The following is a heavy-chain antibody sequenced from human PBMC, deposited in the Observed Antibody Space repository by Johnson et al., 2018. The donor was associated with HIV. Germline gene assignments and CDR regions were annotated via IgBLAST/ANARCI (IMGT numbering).Heavy chain of an antibody. J-gene: IGHJ3*02. CDR3: TRDTDFMVRGVSSGAFDI. CDR2: ISWNSGSI. Sequence: VQLVESGGGLVQPGRSLRLSCTASGFTFDDYAMHWVRQAPGKGLEWVSGISWNSGSIAYADSVKGRFTISRDNAKNSLYLQMNGLKTEDTGVYYCTRDTDFMVRGVSSGAFDIWGQGTMITVSS. D-gene: IGHD3-10*01. V-gene: IGHV3-9*01. CDR1: GFTFDDYA.